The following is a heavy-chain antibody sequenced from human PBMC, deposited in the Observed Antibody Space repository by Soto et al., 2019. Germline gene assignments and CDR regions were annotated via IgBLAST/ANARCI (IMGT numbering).Heavy chain of an antibody. CDR1: GFSINVTY. V-gene: IGHV3-53*01. J-gene: IGHJ2*01. D-gene: IGHD6-25*01. Sequence: PVGSLRLSCAASGFSINVTYLSWVRQAPGKGLEWLSVLYADGSTYYIDSVKGRFRISRDNSKNTLYLQMDNLRADDTAMYFCARTAEGDTPRTHWYFDLWGRGTPVTVSS. CDR2: LYADGST. CDR3: ARTAEGDTPRTHWYFDL.